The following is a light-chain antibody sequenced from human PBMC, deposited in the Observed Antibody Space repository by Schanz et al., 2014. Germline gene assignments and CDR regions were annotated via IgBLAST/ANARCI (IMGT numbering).Light chain of an antibody. J-gene: IGKJ1*01. CDR2: HAS. CDR1: QSVGSY. V-gene: IGKV3-11*01. Sequence: EIVLTQSPATLSLSPGERATLSCRASQSVGSYLAWSQQKPGQAPRLLIYHASNRATGIPDRFSGSGSGTDFTLTISSLEPEDFAIYYCQQRSNWPWTFGQGTKVESK. CDR3: QQRSNWPWT.